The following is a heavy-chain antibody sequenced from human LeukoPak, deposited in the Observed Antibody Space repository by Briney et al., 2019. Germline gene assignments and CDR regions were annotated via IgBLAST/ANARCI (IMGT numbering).Heavy chain of an antibody. V-gene: IGHV4-31*03. CDR3: ARVVGRWRAAFDI. CDR2: IHYSGST. D-gene: IGHD4-23*01. J-gene: IGHJ3*02. Sequence: SQTLSLTCTVSGGSISSGGYYWSWIRQHPGKGLEWIGYIHYSGSTYYNPSLKSRVTISVDTSKNQFSLKLSSVTAADTAVYYCARVVGRWRAAFDIWGQGTMVTVSS. CDR1: GGSISSGGYY.